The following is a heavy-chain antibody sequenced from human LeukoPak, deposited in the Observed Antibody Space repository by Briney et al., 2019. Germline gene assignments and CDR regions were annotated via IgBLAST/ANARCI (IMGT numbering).Heavy chain of an antibody. CDR3: VRGRRFPRSNQRAIVVVPAAMERYYYGMDV. Sequence: KTSETLSLTCAVYGGSFSGYYWSWILQPPGKGLEWIGEINHSGSTDYNPSLKSRVTISVDTSKNQFSLKLSSVTAADTAVYYCVRGRRFPRSNQRAIVVVPAAMERYYYGMDVWGQGTTVTVSS. CDR2: INHSGST. CDR1: GGSFSGYY. D-gene: IGHD2-2*01. V-gene: IGHV4-34*01. J-gene: IGHJ6*02.